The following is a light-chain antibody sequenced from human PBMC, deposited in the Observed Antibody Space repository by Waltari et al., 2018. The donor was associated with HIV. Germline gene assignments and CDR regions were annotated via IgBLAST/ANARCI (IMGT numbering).Light chain of an antibody. Sequence: EIVLTQSPGTLSLSPGERGTLSCRTSQSVNTFLRWYQQKPGQAPRLLIFRASNRATGIPDRFSGSGSGTDFTLTISRLEPEDYAVYYCQQYDNSPFTFGPGTTVDVK. V-gene: IGKV3-20*01. CDR2: RAS. J-gene: IGKJ3*01. CDR1: QSVNTF. CDR3: QQYDNSPFT.